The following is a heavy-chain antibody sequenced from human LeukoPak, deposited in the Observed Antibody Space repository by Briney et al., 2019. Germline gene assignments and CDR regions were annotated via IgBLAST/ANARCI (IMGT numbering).Heavy chain of an antibody. CDR3: ARGGYLYSSSAHDY. CDR1: GFTFSSYA. D-gene: IGHD6-6*01. CDR2: INWNGGST. Sequence: GGSLRLSCAASGFTFSSYAMSWVRQAPGKGLEWVSGINWNGGSTGYADSVKGRFTISRDNAKNSLYLQMNSLRAEDTALYHCARGGYLYSSSAHDYWGQGTLVTVSS. J-gene: IGHJ4*02. V-gene: IGHV3-20*01.